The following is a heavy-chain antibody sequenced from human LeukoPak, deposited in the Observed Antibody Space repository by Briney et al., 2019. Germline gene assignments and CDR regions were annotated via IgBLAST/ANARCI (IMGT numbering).Heavy chain of an antibody. D-gene: IGHD2-21*01. CDR3: AKAPVWNYYYGLDV. V-gene: IGHV3-23*01. Sequence: GGSLRLSCEASGFTFNTYAIYWVRQAPGKGLEWVSGICGSGGCTYYADSVKGRFTISRDNSKNTLYLHMDSLRAEDTAVYYCAKAPVWNYYYGLDVWGQGTTVTVSS. J-gene: IGHJ6*02. CDR1: GFTFNTYA. CDR2: ICGSGGCT.